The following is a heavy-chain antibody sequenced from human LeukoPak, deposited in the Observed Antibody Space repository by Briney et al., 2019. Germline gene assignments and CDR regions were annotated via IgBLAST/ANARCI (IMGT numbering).Heavy chain of an antibody. CDR2: INPNSGGT. V-gene: IGHV1-2*02. CDR1: GYTFTGYY. D-gene: IGHD5-12*01. Sequence: ASVKVSCKASGYTFTGYYMHWVRQAPGQGLEWVGWINPNSGGTNYAQKFQGRVTMTRDTSIRTAYMELRRLRSDDTAVYYCARSRGYSGWEDYWGQGTLVTVSS. CDR3: ARSRGYSGWEDY. J-gene: IGHJ4*02.